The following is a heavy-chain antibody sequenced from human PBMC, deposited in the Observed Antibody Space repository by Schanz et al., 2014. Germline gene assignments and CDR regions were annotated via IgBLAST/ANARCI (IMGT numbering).Heavy chain of an antibody. CDR1: GFTFRNYA. CDR3: ATGSQWLVMEMTNYFDY. Sequence: VQLLESGGGLVQPGGSLKLSCSASGFTFRNYALSWVRQAPGKGLAWVLAISGSGGSTYYADSVKGRFTISRDNSNYTLYLQMNSLRADDTAVYYCATGSQWLVMEMTNYFDYWGQGSLVTVSS. V-gene: IGHV3-23*01. D-gene: IGHD6-19*01. CDR2: ISGSGGST. J-gene: IGHJ4*02.